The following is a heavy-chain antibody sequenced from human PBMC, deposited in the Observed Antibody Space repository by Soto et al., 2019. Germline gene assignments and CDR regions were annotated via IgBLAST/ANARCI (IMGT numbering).Heavy chain of an antibody. CDR1: GFTFSSYS. D-gene: IGHD6-13*01. J-gene: IGHJ6*02. CDR3: ARGGYSSSWYEPRYYGMDV. CDR2: ISSSSSYI. Sequence: ESGGGLVKPGGSLRLSCAASGFTFSSYSMNWVRQAPGKGLEWVSSISSSSSYIYYADSVKGRFTISRDNAKNSLYLQMNSLRAEDTAVYYCARGGYSSSWYEPRYYGMDVWGQGTTVTVSS. V-gene: IGHV3-21*01.